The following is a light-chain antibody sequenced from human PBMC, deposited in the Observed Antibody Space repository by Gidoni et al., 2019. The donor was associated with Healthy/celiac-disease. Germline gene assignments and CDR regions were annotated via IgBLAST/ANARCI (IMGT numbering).Light chain of an antibody. V-gene: IGKV3-11*01. CDR2: DAS. CDR3: QQRSNWPRT. Sequence: EIVLTQSQATLSLSPGERATLTGRASQSFSSYLAWYQQKPGKAPRLLIYDASNRATGIPARFSGSWSGTDFTLTISSLEPEDFAVYYCQQRSNWPRTFGGGTKVEIK. CDR1: QSFSSY. J-gene: IGKJ4*01.